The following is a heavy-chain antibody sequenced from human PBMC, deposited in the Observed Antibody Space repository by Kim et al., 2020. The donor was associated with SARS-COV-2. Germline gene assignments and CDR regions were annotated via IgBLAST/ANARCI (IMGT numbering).Heavy chain of an antibody. CDR2: ISYDGSNK. V-gene: IGHV3-30*04. CDR3: ARDGISSPQGAFDI. CDR1: GFTFSSYA. Sequence: GGSLRLSCAASGFTFSSYAMHWVRQAPGKGLEWVAVISYDGSNKYYADSVKGRFTISRDNSKNTLYLQMNSLRAEDTAVYYCARDGISSPQGAFDIWGQG. J-gene: IGHJ3*02. D-gene: IGHD2-2*01.